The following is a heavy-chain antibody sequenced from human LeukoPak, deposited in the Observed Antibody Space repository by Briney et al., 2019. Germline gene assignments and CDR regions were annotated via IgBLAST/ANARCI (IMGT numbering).Heavy chain of an antibody. CDR3: ARIFPPPGRFDY. Sequence: SETLSLTCAVYGGSFSGSFWSWTRQPPGNGLECIGEIHHTGSTNQNPSRKSRVTTSVDMSKNYFSLKLRSVTAADTAVYNCARIFPPPGRFDYWGQGTLVTVSS. CDR2: IHHTGST. J-gene: IGHJ4*02. D-gene: IGHD3-3*01. CDR1: GGSFSGSF. V-gene: IGHV4-34*01.